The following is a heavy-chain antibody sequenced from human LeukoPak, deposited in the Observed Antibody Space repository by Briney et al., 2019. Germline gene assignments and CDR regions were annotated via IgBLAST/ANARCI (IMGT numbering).Heavy chain of an antibody. J-gene: IGHJ4*02. CDR3: ARSVGTAMVNFDY. CDR2: ISSSGSTI. Sequence: GGSLRPSCAASGFTFSDYYMSWIRQAPGKGLEWVSYISSSGSTIYYADSVKGRFTISRDNAKNSLYLQMNSLRAEDTAVYYCARSVGTAMVNFDYWGQGTLVTVPS. CDR1: GFTFSDYY. V-gene: IGHV3-11*01. D-gene: IGHD5-18*01.